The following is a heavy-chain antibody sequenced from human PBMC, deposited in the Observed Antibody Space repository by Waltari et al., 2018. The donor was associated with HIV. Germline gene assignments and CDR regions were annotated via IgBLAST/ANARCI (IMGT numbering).Heavy chain of an antibody. J-gene: IGHJ5*01. CDR3: ARVYSSSSGRALDS. Sequence: EVQLVESGGGLVQPWGLLRLSCAASGFNVRSCWMRWGRQAPGKGREWGANIKQDGSEKYYVDSVKGRFTMSRDNAKNSLYLQMNSPRAEDTAVYYCARVYSSSSGRALDSWGQGTLVTVSS. V-gene: IGHV3-7*01. CDR1: GFNVRSCW. CDR2: IKQDGSEK. D-gene: IGHD6-19*01.